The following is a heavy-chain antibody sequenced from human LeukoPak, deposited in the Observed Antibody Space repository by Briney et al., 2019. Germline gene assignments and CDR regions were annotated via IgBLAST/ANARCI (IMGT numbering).Heavy chain of an antibody. D-gene: IGHD6-19*01. CDR1: GFTFDDYA. Sequence: PGRSLRLSCAASGFTFDDYAMHWVRQAPGKGLEWVSAISGSGGSTYYADSVKGRITIYRDISQNPLYLQMNSLRAEDTAVYYCAKSFFRFASIAVAGTFDYWGXXTXVXVSS. CDR3: AKSFFRFASIAVAGTFDY. V-gene: IGHV3-23*01. J-gene: IGHJ4*01. CDR2: ISGSGGST.